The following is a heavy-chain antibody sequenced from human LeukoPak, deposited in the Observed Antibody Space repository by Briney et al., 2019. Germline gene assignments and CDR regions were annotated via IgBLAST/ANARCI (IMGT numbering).Heavy chain of an antibody. D-gene: IGHD6-19*01. V-gene: IGHV3-23*01. J-gene: IGHJ4*02. CDR1: GFTFSSYA. CDR2: ISGSGGST. CDR3: AKDPRYRNLRAVAGTYFDY. Sequence: GGSLRLSCAASGFTFSSYAMSWVRQAPGKGLEWVSAISGSGGSTYYADSVEGRFTISRDNSKNTLYLQMNSLRAEDTAVYYCAKDPRYRNLRAVAGTYFDYWGQGTLVTVSS.